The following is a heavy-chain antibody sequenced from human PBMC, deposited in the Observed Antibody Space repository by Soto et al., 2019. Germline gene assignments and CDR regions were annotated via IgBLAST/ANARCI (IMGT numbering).Heavy chain of an antibody. D-gene: IGHD3-3*02. J-gene: IGHJ6*02. V-gene: IGHV3-21*01. CDR3: VKDEGIEAMDV. Sequence: PGGSLRLSCVTSGFTFSRNTMNWVRQAPGKGLEWVASITSSGSYVYYADSVKGRFSASRDNAKNSLSLQMDSLRPDDTAIYFCVKDEGIEAMDVWGQGTPVTV. CDR2: ITSSGSYV. CDR1: GFTFSRNT.